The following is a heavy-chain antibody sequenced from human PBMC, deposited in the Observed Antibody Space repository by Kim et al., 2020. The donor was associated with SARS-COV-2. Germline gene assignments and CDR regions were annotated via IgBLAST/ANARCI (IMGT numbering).Heavy chain of an antibody. V-gene: IGHV5-10-1*01. CDR3: ARSDCSGGSCYSAAYYYYGMDV. J-gene: IGHJ6*02. Sequence: GESLKISCKGSGYSFTSYWISWVRQMPGKGLEWMGRIDPSDSYTNYSPSFQGHVTISADKSISTAYLQWSSLKASDTAMSYCARSDCSGGSCYSAAYYYYGMDVWGQGTTVTVSS. CDR2: IDPSDSYT. D-gene: IGHD2-15*01. CDR1: GYSFTSYW.